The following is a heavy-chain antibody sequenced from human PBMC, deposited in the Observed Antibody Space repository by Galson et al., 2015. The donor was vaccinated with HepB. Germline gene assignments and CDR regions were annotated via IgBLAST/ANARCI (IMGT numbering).Heavy chain of an antibody. V-gene: IGHV5-10-1*01. CDR3: VTEMATISLYYYYGMDV. CDR2: IDPSDSYT. Sequence: QSGAEVKKPGESLRISCKGSGYSFTSYWISWVRQMPGKGLEWMGRIDPSDSYTNHSPSFQGHVTISADKSISTAYLQWSSLKASDTAMYYCVTEMATISLYYYYGMDVWGQGTTVTVSS. J-gene: IGHJ6*02. D-gene: IGHD5-24*01. CDR1: GYSFTSYW.